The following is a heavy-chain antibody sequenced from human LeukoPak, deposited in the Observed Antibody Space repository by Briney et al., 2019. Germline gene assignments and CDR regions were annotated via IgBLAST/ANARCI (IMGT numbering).Heavy chain of an antibody. CDR2: IYPGDSDT. V-gene: IGHV5-51*01. Sequence: GESLKISRKGSGYSFTSYWIGWVRQMPGKGLEWMGIIYPGDSDTRYSPSFQGQATISADKSLSTAYLQWNSLKASDTAMYYCARQTSMGRSGDYWGQGTLVTVSS. J-gene: IGHJ4*02. CDR1: GYSFTSYW. CDR3: ARQTSMGRSGDY. D-gene: IGHD7-27*01.